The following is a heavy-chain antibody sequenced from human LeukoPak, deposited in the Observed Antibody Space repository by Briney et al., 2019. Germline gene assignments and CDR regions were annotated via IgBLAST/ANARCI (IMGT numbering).Heavy chain of an antibody. V-gene: IGHV4-59*08. D-gene: IGHD4-17*01. CDR2: IYYSGIT. CDR1: DGSISNYY. Sequence: SETLSLTCTVSDGSISNYYWSWIRQPPGKGLEWIEYIYYSGITNYNPPLKSRVTISVDTSKNQFSLKLSSVTAADTAVYYCARRSDEFDNYGDSHFFDYWGQGTLVTVSS. CDR3: ARRSDEFDNYGDSHFFDY. J-gene: IGHJ4*02.